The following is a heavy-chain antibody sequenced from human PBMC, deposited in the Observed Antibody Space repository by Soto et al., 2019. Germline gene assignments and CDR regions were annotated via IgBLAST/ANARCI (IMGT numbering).Heavy chain of an antibody. CDR1: GYTFTSYY. CDR2: INPSGGST. CDR3: ARDTYSIIWYLGYYGMDV. V-gene: IGHV1-46*01. D-gene: IGHD6-13*01. Sequence: GASVKVSCKASGYTFTSYYMHWVRQAPGQGLEWMGIINPSGGSTSYAQKFQGRVTMTRDTSTSTVYMELSSLRSEDTAVYYCARDTYSIIWYLGYYGMDVSGQATTVTVSS. J-gene: IGHJ6*02.